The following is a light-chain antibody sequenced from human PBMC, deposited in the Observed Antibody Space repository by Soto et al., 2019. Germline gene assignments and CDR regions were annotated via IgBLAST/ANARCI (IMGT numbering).Light chain of an antibody. V-gene: IGLV1-51*01. CDR1: SSNIGGNS. Sequence: QSVLTQPPSVSAAPGQKVTISCSGSSSNIGGNSVSWYQQLPGTAPKLLIYDDDKRPSGIPDRFSGSKSGTSATLGITGFQTGDEADYYCAAWDDSLKGVFGGGTKVTAL. CDR2: DDD. CDR3: AAWDDSLKGV. J-gene: IGLJ3*02.